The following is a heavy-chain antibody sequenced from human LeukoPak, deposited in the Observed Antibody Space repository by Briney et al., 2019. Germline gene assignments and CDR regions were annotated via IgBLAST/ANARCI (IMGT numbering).Heavy chain of an antibody. Sequence: AASVKVSCKVSGYTLTELSMHWVRQAPGKGLEWMGGFDPEDGETIYAQKFQGRVTMTEDTSTDTAYMELSSLRSEDTAVYYCATSQSWLRFPLYYYYYYMDVWGKGTTVTVSS. J-gene: IGHJ6*03. CDR3: ATSQSWLRFPLYYYYYYMDV. V-gene: IGHV1-24*01. CDR2: FDPEDGET. D-gene: IGHD5-12*01. CDR1: GYTLTELS.